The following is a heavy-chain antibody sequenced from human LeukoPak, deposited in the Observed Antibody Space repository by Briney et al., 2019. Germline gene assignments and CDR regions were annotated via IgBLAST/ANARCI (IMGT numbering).Heavy chain of an antibody. J-gene: IGHJ4*02. D-gene: IGHD1-26*01. CDR1: GGSISSYY. V-gene: IGHV4-59*13. CDR2: IYYSGGT. CDR3: ARGKGVGVNPLDY. Sequence: SETLSVTCTVSGGSISSYYWSWIRQPPGKGLEWIGYIYYSGGTNYNPSLKSRVTISVDTSKNQFSLKLTSVTAADTAVYYCARGKGVGVNPLDYWGQGTLVTVSS.